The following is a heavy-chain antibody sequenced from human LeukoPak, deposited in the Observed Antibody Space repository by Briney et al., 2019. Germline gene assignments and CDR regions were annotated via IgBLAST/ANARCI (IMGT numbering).Heavy chain of an antibody. CDR2: INPNSGGT. V-gene: IGHV1-2*04. CDR1: GYTFTSYD. Sequence: ASVKVSCKASGYTFTSYDFNWLRQATGQGPEWMGRINPNSGGTNYAQKFQGWVTMTRDTSISTAYMELSRLRSDDTAVYYCARDTSLDVWGQGTTVTVSS. CDR3: ARDTSLDV. J-gene: IGHJ6*02. D-gene: IGHD1-26*01.